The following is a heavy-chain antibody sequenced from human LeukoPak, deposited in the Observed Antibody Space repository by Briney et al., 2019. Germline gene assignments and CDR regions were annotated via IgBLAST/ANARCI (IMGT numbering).Heavy chain of an antibody. CDR3: ARDSALTYYDILTGYYNFRAFDI. D-gene: IGHD3-9*01. J-gene: IGHJ3*02. CDR2: ISSSGSTI. Sequence: GGSLRLSCAASGFTFSSYEMNWVRQAPGKGLEWVSYISSSGSTIYYADSVKGRFTISRDNAKNSLYLQMNSLRAEDTAVYYCARDSALTYYDILTGYYNFRAFDIWGQGTMVTVSS. V-gene: IGHV3-48*03. CDR1: GFTFSSYE.